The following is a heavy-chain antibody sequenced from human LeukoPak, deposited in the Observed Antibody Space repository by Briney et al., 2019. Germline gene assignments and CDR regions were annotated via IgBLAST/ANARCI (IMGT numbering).Heavy chain of an antibody. CDR3: ARDGPGSMSAFDI. V-gene: IGHV1-69*05. D-gene: IGHD1-7*01. CDR2: IIPIFGTA. J-gene: IGHJ3*02. CDR1: GYTFTGYY. Sequence: ASVKVSCKASGYTFTGYYMHWVRQAPGQGLEWMGGIIPIFGTANYAQKFQGRVTITTDESTSTAYMELSSLRSEDTAVYYCARDGPGSMSAFDIWGQGTMVTVSS.